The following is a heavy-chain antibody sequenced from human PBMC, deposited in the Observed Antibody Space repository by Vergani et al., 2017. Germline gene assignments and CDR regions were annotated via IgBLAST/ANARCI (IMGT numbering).Heavy chain of an antibody. D-gene: IGHD1-7*01. J-gene: IGHJ6*03. CDR1: GFSLNTRGVS. Sequence: QITLKESGPTLVKPTQTLTLTCTFSGFSLNTRGVSVAWIRQPPGKALDWLALIYWNDDQHYSPSLNNRVTITKDTSKNQVVLTMTNMDYVDTGTYYCVYRKTGCGTTGCLCPFYYYCYMDVWGKGTTVTVSS. CDR3: VYRKTGCGTTGCLCPFYYYCYMDV. V-gene: IGHV2-5*04. CDR2: IYWNDDQ.